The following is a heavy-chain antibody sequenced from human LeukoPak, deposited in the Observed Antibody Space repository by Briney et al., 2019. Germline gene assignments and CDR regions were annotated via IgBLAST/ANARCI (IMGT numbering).Heavy chain of an antibody. D-gene: IGHD2-21*02. Sequence: GGSLRLSCAASGLTLSNYNMNWVRQAPGKGLEWFSYISSSSSTTYYADSVRGRFTISRDNAKSSLYLQMNNLRVEDTAVYYCARGVVMTISNWYFDLWGRGTLVTVSS. J-gene: IGHJ2*01. CDR2: ISSSSSTT. CDR3: ARGVVMTISNWYFDL. CDR1: GLTLSNYN. V-gene: IGHV3-48*04.